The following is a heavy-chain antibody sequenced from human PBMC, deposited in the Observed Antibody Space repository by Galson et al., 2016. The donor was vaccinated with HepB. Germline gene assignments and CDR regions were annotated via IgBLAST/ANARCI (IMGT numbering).Heavy chain of an antibody. CDR1: GFTFSSYA. D-gene: IGHD3-16*01. V-gene: IGHV3-23*05. CDR2: IHGSGDTT. CDR3: AKLSGLSFSEGEN. J-gene: IGHJ4*02. Sequence: SLRLSCAASGFTFSSYAMNWVRQAPGKGLQWVSGIHGSGDTTYYAESVKGRFTISRDNPKNTLYLQMDSLRAEDTAIYYCAKLSGLSFSEGENWGQGTLVTVSS.